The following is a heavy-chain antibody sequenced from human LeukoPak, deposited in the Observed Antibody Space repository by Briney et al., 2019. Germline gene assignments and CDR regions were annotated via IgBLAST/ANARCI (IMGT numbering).Heavy chain of an antibody. CDR3: AKESYDSSGYPREAFDI. Sequence: GGSLRLSCAASGFTFSSYAMSWVRQAPGKGLEWVSAISGSGGSTYYADSVKGRFTISRDNSKNTLYLQMNSLRAEDTAVYYCAKESYDSSGYPREAFDIWGQGTMVTVSS. J-gene: IGHJ3*02. CDR2: ISGSGGST. D-gene: IGHD3-22*01. V-gene: IGHV3-23*01. CDR1: GFTFSSYA.